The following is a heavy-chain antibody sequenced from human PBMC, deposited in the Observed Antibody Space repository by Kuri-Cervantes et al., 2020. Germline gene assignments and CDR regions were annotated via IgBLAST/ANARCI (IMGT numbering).Heavy chain of an antibody. Sequence: SETLPLTCTVSGGSTSSSSYYWGWIRQPPGKGLEWIGSIYYSGSTYYNPSLKSRVTISVDTSKNQFSLKLSSVTAADTAVYYCARSAYYYGSGSYLYYWGQGTLVTVSS. CDR3: ARSAYYYGSGSYLYY. CDR2: IYYSGST. J-gene: IGHJ4*02. D-gene: IGHD3-10*01. CDR1: GGSTSSSSYY. V-gene: IGHV4-39*07.